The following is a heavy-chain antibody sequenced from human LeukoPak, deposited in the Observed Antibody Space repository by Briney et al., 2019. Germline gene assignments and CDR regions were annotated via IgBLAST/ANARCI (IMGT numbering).Heavy chain of an antibody. V-gene: IGHV3-21*01. D-gene: IGHD3-3*01. CDR1: GFTFSSYT. J-gene: IGHJ4*02. Sequence: GGSLRLSCAASGFTFSSYTMNWVRQAPGKGLEWVSSITSSSSYIYYADSVKGRFTISRDNAENSLYLQMNSLRAEDTAVYYCARAPYDFWSGYSSHFDYWGQGTLVTVSS. CDR2: ITSSSSYI. CDR3: ARAPYDFWSGYSSHFDY.